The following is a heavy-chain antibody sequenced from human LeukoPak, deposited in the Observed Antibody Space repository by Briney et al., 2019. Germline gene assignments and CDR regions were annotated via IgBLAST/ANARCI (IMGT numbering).Heavy chain of an antibody. CDR3: ARVGGYQLQHLDY. CDR1: GFTFSTYG. D-gene: IGHD2-2*01. V-gene: IGHV3-33*01. Sequence: PGNSLRLSCAASGFTFSTYGMHWVRQAPGKGLEWVAVIWDEGSNRDYAESVKGRFTISRDNSKNALYLQMNSLRAEDTAVYYCARVGGYQLQHLDYWGQGTLVTVSS. CDR2: IWDEGSNR. J-gene: IGHJ4*02.